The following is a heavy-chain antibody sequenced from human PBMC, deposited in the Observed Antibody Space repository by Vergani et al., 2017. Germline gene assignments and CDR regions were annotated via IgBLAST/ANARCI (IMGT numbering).Heavy chain of an antibody. J-gene: IGHJ6*02. V-gene: IGHV4-59*01. CDR3: ARERGEYSSSWYGLDYYYGMDV. CDR2: IYYSWST. CDR1: GGSISSYY. Sequence: QVQLQESGPGLVKPSETLSLTCTVSGGSISSYYWSWIRQPPGQGLEWIGYIYYSWSTNDNPSLKSRVTISVDTSKNQFSLKLSSVTAADTAVYYCARERGEYSSSWYGLDYYYGMDVWGQGTTVTVSS. D-gene: IGHD6-13*01.